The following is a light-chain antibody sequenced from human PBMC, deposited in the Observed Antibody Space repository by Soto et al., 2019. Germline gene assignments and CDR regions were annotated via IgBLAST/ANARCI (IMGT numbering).Light chain of an antibody. CDR3: CSYAGSSTHV. CDR2: EVS. J-gene: IGLJ1*01. V-gene: IGLV2-23*02. Sequence: QSVLTQPASVSGSPGQSITFSCTGTSSDVGSSNLVSWYQQHPGKAPKLLIYEVSKRPSGVSNRFSGSKSGNTASLTISGLQAEDEADYYCCSYAGSSTHVFGTGTKATV. CDR1: SSDVGSSNL.